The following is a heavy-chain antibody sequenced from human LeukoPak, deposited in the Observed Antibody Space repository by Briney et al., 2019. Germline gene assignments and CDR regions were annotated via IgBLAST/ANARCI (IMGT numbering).Heavy chain of an antibody. CDR2: INPRGGSR. V-gene: IGHV1-46*01. Sequence: ASVKVSCKASVYTFTRYYMHWVRQTPGHRLEWVGIINPRGGSRSYAQKFQGRVTMTRDTSTSTVYMELSSLRSEDTAVYYCARDRVDSGSYAGDFAFDIWGQGTMVTVSS. D-gene: IGHD1-26*01. J-gene: IGHJ3*02. CDR3: ARDRVDSGSYAGDFAFDI. CDR1: VYTFTRYY.